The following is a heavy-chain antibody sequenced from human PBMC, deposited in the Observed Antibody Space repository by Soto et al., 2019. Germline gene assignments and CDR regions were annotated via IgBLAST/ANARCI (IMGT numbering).Heavy chain of an antibody. CDR1: GFTFSSYG. Sequence: PGGSLRLSCAAPGFTFSSYGVHWVRQAPGKGLEWVAVISCGGNNKYYADSVKGRFTISRDNSKNALYLQMNSLRAEDTAVYYCAKTIHCSSTTCYGGVEYWGQGTLVTVSS. J-gene: IGHJ4*02. D-gene: IGHD2-2*01. V-gene: IGHV3-30*18. CDR3: AKTIHCSSTTCYGGVEY. CDR2: ISCGGNNK.